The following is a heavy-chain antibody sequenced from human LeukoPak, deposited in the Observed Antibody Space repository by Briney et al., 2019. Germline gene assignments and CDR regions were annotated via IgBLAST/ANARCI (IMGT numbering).Heavy chain of an antibody. J-gene: IGHJ3*02. D-gene: IGHD3-3*01. CDR2: IYYSGST. Sequence: SETLSLTCTVSGGSISSSSYYWGWIRQPPGKGLEWIGSIYYSGSTYYNPSLKSRVTISVDTSKNQFSLKLSSVTAADTAVYYCARLDFWSGASGPFDIWGQGTMVTVSS. CDR1: GGSISSSSYY. CDR3: ARLDFWSGASGPFDI. V-gene: IGHV4-39*07.